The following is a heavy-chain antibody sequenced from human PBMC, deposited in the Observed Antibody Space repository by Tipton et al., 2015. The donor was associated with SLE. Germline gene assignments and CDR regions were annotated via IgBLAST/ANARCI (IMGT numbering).Heavy chain of an antibody. CDR3: ARDSDSASLS. CDR2: IYTSGST. V-gene: IGHV4-61*02. CDR1: GGSISSGSYY. Sequence: TLSLTCTVSGGSISSGSYYWSWIRQPAGKGLEWIGCIYTSGSTNYNPSLKSRVTISVDTSKNQFSLKLSSVTAADTAVYYCARDSDSASLSWGQGTLVTVSS. D-gene: IGHD3-10*01. J-gene: IGHJ4*02.